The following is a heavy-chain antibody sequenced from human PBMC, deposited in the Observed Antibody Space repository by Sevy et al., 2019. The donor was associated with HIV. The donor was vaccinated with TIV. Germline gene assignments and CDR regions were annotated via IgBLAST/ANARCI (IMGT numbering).Heavy chain of an antibody. CDR3: AREGDLRYFDF. D-gene: IGHD3-10*01. J-gene: IGHJ2*01. CDR2: ISNSGSTI. Sequence: GGSLRLSCAASKFTFSDYYMSWIRQAPGRGLEWVSYISNSGSTIYYADSVKGRFTISRDNAQSSMYLQMNRLRAEDTAVYYCAREGDLRYFDFWGRCTLVTVSS. CDR1: KFTFSDYY. V-gene: IGHV3-11*01.